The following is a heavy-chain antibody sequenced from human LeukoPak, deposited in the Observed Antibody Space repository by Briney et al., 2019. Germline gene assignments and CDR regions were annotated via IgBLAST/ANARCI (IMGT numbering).Heavy chain of an antibody. CDR2: INHSGST. D-gene: IGHD6-19*01. CDR1: GGSFSNSY. Sequence: SETLSLTCAVCGGSFSNSYWSWIRQPPGKGLEWIGEINHSGSTNYNPSLKSRVTISVDTSKNQFSLKLSSVTAADTAMYYCTRLPPEVSSGWQNWFDPWGQGTLVTVSS. J-gene: IGHJ5*02. CDR3: TRLPPEVSSGWQNWFDP. V-gene: IGHV4-34*01.